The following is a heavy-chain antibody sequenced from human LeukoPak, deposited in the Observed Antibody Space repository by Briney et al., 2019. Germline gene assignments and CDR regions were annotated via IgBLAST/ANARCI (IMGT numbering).Heavy chain of an antibody. D-gene: IGHD6-19*01. CDR2: IYYSGST. CDR1: GGSISSYY. Sequence: SETLSLTCTVSGGSISSYYWSWIRQPPGKGLEWIGYIYYSGSTNYNPSLKSRVTISVDTSKNQFSLKLSSVTAADTAVYYCAGGGSGWYGIWFDPWGQGTLVTVSS. V-gene: IGHV4-59*01. CDR3: AGGGSGWYGIWFDP. J-gene: IGHJ5*02.